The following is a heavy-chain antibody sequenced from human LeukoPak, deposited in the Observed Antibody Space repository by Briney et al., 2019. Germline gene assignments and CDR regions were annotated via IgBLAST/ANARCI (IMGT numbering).Heavy chain of an antibody. CDR2: INPDNGNA. Sequence: GASVKVSCKASGYPFISYVMHWVRSAPGQRLEWMGWINPDNGNAEYSQKFQGRVTITRDTSATTAYMELSSLRSEDMAVYYCARDRGGTGDFDYWGQGTLVTVSS. J-gene: IGHJ4*02. D-gene: IGHD3-10*01. CDR3: ARDRGGTGDFDY. V-gene: IGHV1-3*01. CDR1: GYPFISYV.